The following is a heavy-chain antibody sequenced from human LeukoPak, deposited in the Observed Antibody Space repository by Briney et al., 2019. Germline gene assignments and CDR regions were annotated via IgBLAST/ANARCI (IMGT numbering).Heavy chain of an antibody. D-gene: IGHD3-22*01. J-gene: IGHJ5*02. V-gene: IGHV4-4*07. CDR2: IYTSGST. Sequence: SETLSLTCTVSGGSISSYYWSWIRQPAGKGLEWIGRIYTSGSTNYNPSLKSRVTMSVDTSKNQFSLKLSSVTAADTAVYYCARYATSGYYDNWFDLWGQGTLVTVSS. CDR1: GGSISSYY. CDR3: ARYATSGYYDNWFDL.